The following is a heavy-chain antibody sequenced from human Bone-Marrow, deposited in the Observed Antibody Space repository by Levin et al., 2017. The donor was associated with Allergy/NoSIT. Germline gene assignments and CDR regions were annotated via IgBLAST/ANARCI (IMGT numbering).Heavy chain of an antibody. CDR3: AREGIAVAEDAFDI. CDR1: GFTVSSNY. Sequence: GESLKISCAASGFTVSSNYMSWVRQAPGKGLEWVSVIYSGGSTYYADSVKGRFTISRDNSKNTLYLQMNSLRAEDTAVYYCAREGIAVAEDAFDIWGQGTMVTVSS. CDR2: IYSGGST. D-gene: IGHD6-19*01. V-gene: IGHV3-53*01. J-gene: IGHJ3*02.